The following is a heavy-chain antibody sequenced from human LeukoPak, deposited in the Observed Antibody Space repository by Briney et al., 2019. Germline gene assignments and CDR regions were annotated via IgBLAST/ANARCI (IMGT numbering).Heavy chain of an antibody. D-gene: IGHD2-2*01. J-gene: IGHJ3*02. CDR3: VRDQYLIGAFDI. CDR2: ISSSSSYI. CDR1: GFTFSSYS. V-gene: IGHV3-21*01. Sequence: GGSLRLSCAASGFTFSSYSMNWVRQAPGKGLEWVSSISSSSSYIYYADSVKGRFTISRDNAKNSLYLQMNSLRAEDTAVYYCVRDQYLIGAFDIWGQGTMVTVSS.